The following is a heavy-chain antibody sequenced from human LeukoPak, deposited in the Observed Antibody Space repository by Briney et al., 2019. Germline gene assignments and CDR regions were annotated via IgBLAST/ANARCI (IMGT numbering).Heavy chain of an antibody. V-gene: IGHV3-23*01. J-gene: IGHJ4*02. CDR1: GFTFTSYA. CDR3: AKDKSKGELRGNEFDY. D-gene: IGHD1-7*01. CDR2: ISGSGVST. Sequence: PGGSLRLSCAASGFTFTSYAMSWVRQAPGKGLEWVSAISGSGVSTYYADSVKGRFTISRDNSKNTLYLHMNSLRAGDTALYYCAKDKSKGELRGNEFDYWGQGTLVIVSS.